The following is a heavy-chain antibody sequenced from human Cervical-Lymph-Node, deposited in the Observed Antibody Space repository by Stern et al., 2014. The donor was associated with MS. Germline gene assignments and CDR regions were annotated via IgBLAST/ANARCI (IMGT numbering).Heavy chain of an antibody. Sequence: VQLVESGAEVKKPGASVKVSCKASGYTFSSYYMHWVRQAPGQGLEWMGIINPSGGSTRYAQKFQGRVTRTRDTSTSTVYMELSSQRSEDTAVYYCARSGSYSDAFDIWGQGTMVTVSS. CDR1: GYTFSSYY. CDR3: ARSGSYSDAFDI. V-gene: IGHV1-46*01. CDR2: INPSGGST. J-gene: IGHJ3*02. D-gene: IGHD1-26*01.